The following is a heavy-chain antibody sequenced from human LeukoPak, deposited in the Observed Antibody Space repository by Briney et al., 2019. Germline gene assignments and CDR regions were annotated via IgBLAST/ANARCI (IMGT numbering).Heavy chain of an antibody. J-gene: IGHJ3*02. CDR2: IYYSGST. V-gene: IGHV4-39*01. Sequence: PSETLSLTCTVSGGSISSSSYYWGWIRQPPGKGLEWIGSIYYSGSTYYNPSLKSRVTISVDTSKNQFSLKLSSVTAADTAVYYCARLPPPWFGQDAFDIWGQGTMVTVSS. CDR3: ARLPPPWFGQDAFDI. D-gene: IGHD3-10*01. CDR1: GGSISSSSYY.